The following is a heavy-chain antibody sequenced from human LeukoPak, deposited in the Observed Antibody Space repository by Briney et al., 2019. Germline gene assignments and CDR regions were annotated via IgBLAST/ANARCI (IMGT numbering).Heavy chain of an antibody. Sequence: LGTLSLSCTVSGVSISSYSWSWIRQPPGKGLEWVGYIYYSGGTTYNPSPKNRVTISVETSKNHFSLQLSSVTAADTAVYYCGRAGYSSVVFAYDYWGQGTLVTVSS. CDR2: IYYSGGT. V-gene: IGHV4-59*01. CDR3: GRAGYSSVVFAYDY. CDR1: GVSISSYS. D-gene: IGHD6-25*01. J-gene: IGHJ4*02.